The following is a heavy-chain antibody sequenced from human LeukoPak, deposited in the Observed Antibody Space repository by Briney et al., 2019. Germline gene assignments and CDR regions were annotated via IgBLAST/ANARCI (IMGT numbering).Heavy chain of an antibody. Sequence: GGSLRLSCAASGFTVSGNYMSWVRQAPGKGLEWVSVIYSGDYTYYADSVKGRFTISRDNFNKTLYLQMNSLRAEDTAVYYCARDSHGDGIGRWGQGTLVTVSS. V-gene: IGHV3-66*01. CDR1: GFTVSGNY. CDR3: ARDSHGDGIGR. CDR2: IYSGDYT. D-gene: IGHD4-17*01. J-gene: IGHJ4*02.